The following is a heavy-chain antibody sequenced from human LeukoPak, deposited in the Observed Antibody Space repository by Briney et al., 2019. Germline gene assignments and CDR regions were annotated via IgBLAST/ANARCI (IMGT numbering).Heavy chain of an antibody. CDR1: GGTFSSYA. Sequence: SVKVSCKASGGTFSSYAISWVRQAPGQGLEWMGGIIPIFGTANYAQKFQGRVTITADESTSTAYMELSSLRSEDTAVYYCARDLPSGSYFDYWGQGTLVTVSS. CDR3: ARDLPSGSYFDY. J-gene: IGHJ4*02. CDR2: IIPIFGTA. V-gene: IGHV1-69*13. D-gene: IGHD1-26*01.